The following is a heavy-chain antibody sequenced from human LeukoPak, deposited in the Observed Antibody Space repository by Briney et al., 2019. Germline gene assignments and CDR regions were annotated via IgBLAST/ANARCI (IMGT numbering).Heavy chain of an antibody. CDR2: IKQDGSEK. V-gene: IGHV3-7*01. J-gene: IGHJ4*01. CDR3: ARDFRVEHIVVVPAAMPANSSSWPLDY. D-gene: IGHD2-2*01. Sequence: GGSLRLSCAASGFAFSSYWMSWVRQAPGKGLEWVANIKQDGSEKYYVDSVKGRFTISRDNAKNSLYLQMNSLRAEDTAVYYCARDFRVEHIVVVPAAMPANSSSWPLDYWGQEPWSPSPQ. CDR1: GFAFSSYW.